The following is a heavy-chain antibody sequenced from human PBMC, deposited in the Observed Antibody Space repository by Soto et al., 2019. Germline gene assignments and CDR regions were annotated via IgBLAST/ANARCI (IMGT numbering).Heavy chain of an antibody. D-gene: IGHD2-2*02. Sequence: EVQLVESGGGLVQPGRSLRLSCAASGFTFDDYAMHWVRQAPGKGLEWVSGISWNSGSIGYADSVKGRFTISRDNAKNSLYLQMYSLRAEDTALYYCAKERIAAIWENAFDIWGQGTMVTVSS. J-gene: IGHJ3*02. CDR3: AKERIAAIWENAFDI. CDR2: ISWNSGSI. V-gene: IGHV3-9*01. CDR1: GFTFDDYA.